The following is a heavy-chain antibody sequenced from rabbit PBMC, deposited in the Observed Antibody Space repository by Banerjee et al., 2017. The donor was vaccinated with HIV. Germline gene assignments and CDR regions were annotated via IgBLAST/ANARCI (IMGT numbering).Heavy chain of an antibody. J-gene: IGHJ3*01. CDR3: ARTTNYAGYGYAL. Sequence: QSLEESGGDLVKPGASLTLTCTASGFDLSSYYYMCWVRQAPGKGLEWIGYIYTTNGGTSYASWAKGRFTISKTSSTTVTLQMTSLTAADTATYFCARTTNYAGYGYALWGQGTLVTVS. D-gene: IGHD6-1*01. CDR1: GFDLSSYYY. V-gene: IGHV1S40*01. CDR2: IYTTNGGT.